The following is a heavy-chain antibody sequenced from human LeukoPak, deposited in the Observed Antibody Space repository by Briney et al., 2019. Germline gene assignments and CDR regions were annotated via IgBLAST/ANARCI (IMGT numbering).Heavy chain of an antibody. J-gene: IGHJ4*02. CDR2: IKQDGSEK. D-gene: IGHD6-13*01. CDR1: GFTFSSYW. CDR3: ARDQPGIAAAAPGGFDY. V-gene: IGHV3-7*03. Sequence: GGSLRLSCVASGFTFSSYWMSWVRQAPWKGLEWVANIKQDGSEKYYVDSVKGRFTISRDNAKNSLYLQMNSLRAEDTAVYYCARDQPGIAAAAPGGFDYWGQGTLVAVSS.